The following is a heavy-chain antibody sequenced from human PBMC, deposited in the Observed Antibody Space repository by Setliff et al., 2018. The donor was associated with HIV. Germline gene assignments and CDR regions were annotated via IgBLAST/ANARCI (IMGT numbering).Heavy chain of an antibody. J-gene: IGHJ5*02. CDR3: ARSNLEPTSRLFDP. V-gene: IGHV4-38-2*01. Sequence: SETLSLTCDVSGFSISSRYYWGWIRQSPGKGLEWIGNIYHTGSSYYNPSLNDRATISLDTSKNQFSLKLNSVTAADTAVYYCARSNLEPTSRLFDPWGPGTLVTAPQ. D-gene: IGHD1-1*01. CDR1: GFSISSRYY. CDR2: IYHTGSS.